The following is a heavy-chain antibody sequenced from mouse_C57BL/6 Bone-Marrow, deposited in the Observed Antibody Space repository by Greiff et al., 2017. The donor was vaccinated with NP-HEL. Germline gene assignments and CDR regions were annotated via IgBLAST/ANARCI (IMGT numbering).Heavy chain of an antibody. J-gene: IGHJ2*01. CDR3: AREWPFFDY. CDR1: GYTFTSYW. Sequence: QVHVKQSGAELVKPGASVKLSCKASGYTFTSYWMHWVKQRPGQGLEWIGMIHPNSGSTNYNEKFKSKATLTVDKSSSTAYMQHSSLTSEDSAVYYCAREWPFFDYWGQGTTLTVSS. CDR2: IHPNSGST. V-gene: IGHV1-64*01.